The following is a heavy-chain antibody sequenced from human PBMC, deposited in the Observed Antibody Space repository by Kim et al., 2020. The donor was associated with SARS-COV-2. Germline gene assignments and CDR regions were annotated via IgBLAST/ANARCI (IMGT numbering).Heavy chain of an antibody. CDR1: GGSISSYY. CDR2: IYYSGST. CDR3: ARGHYYDSSGYYYYNYYYYVMDV. Sequence: SETLSLTCTVSGGSISSYYWSWIRQPPGKGLEWIGYIYYSGSTNYNPSLKSRVTISVDTSKNQFSLKLSSVTASDTAVYYCARGHYYDSSGYYYYNYYYYVMDVLGQGTTVTVSS. D-gene: IGHD3-22*01. J-gene: IGHJ6*02. V-gene: IGHV4-59*01.